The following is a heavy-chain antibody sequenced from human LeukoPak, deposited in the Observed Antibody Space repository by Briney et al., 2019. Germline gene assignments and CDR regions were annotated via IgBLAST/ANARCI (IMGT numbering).Heavy chain of an antibody. Sequence: GGSLRLSCAASGFTFSSYSMNWVRQAPGERLEWVSSISSSSTYIYYADSVKGRFTISRDDAKNTLYLQMNSLRADDTAVYYCAKRSGSYGPFDYWGQGILVTVSS. D-gene: IGHD3-10*01. V-gene: IGHV3-21*04. CDR1: GFTFSSYS. J-gene: IGHJ4*02. CDR2: ISSSSTYI. CDR3: AKRSGSYGPFDY.